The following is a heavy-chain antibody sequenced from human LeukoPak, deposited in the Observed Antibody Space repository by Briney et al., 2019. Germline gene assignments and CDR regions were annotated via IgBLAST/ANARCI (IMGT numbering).Heavy chain of an antibody. J-gene: IGHJ4*02. CDR1: GGSISTYY. CDR3: ATAGEGPYYFDY. V-gene: IGHV4-59*08. D-gene: IGHD6-13*01. Sequence: PSETLSLTCTVSGGSISTYYWSWIRQPPGKGLEWIGYIYYSGSTNYNPSFKSRVTISLDTSKIQFSLTLSSVTAADTAVYYCATAGEGPYYFDYWGQGTLVTVSS. CDR2: IYYSGST.